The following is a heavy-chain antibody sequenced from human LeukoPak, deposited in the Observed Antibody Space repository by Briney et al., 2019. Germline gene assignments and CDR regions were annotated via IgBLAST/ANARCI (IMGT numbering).Heavy chain of an antibody. CDR2: IWYDGSNK. CDR1: GFTSSSYG. CDR3: ARDSSYYYDSSGYSELDY. Sequence: GGSLRLSCAASGFTSSSYGMHWVRQAPGKGLEWVAVIWYDGSNKYYADSVKGRFTISRDNSKNTLYLQMNSLRAEDMAVYYCARDSSYYYDSSGYSELDYWGQGTLVTVSS. V-gene: IGHV3-33*01. D-gene: IGHD3-22*01. J-gene: IGHJ4*02.